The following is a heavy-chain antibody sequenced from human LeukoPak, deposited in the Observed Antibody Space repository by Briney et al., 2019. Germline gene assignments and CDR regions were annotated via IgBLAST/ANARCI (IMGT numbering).Heavy chain of an antibody. V-gene: IGHV1-2*02. CDR3: ERGDRCDSGYLHRDYYYGMDV. Sequence: ASVKVSCKASGYTFTGYYMHWVRQAPGQGLEWMGWINPNSGGTNYAQKFQGRVTMTRDTSISTAYMELSRLRSDDTKGSPCERGDRCDSGYLHRDYYYGMDVWGQGTTVTVSS. CDR2: INPNSGGT. D-gene: IGHD5-12*01. CDR1: GYTFTGYY. J-gene: IGHJ6*02.